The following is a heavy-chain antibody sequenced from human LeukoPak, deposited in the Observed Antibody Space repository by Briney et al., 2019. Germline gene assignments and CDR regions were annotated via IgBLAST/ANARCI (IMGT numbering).Heavy chain of an antibody. D-gene: IGHD1-26*01. Sequence: GGSLRLSCAASGFTFDDYAMHWVRQAPGKGLEWVSGISWNSGGIGYADSVKGRFTISRDNAKNSLYLQMNSLRAEDTALYYCAKGSGSYYSSWFDPWGQGTLVTVSS. V-gene: IGHV3-9*01. CDR1: GFTFDDYA. CDR3: AKGSGSYYSSWFDP. J-gene: IGHJ5*02. CDR2: ISWNSGGI.